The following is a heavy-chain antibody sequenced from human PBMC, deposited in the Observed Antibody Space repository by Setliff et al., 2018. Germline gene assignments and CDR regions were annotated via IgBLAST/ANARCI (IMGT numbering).Heavy chain of an antibody. D-gene: IGHD2-15*01. CDR2: IWHDGGNK. J-gene: IGHJ4*02. CDR3: ARTCSGSGCYAGLES. Sequence: GGSLRLSCAASGFTLSNYRMHWVRRAPGKGLEWVAVIWHDGGNKYHADSVKGRFTISRDNSKNTLYLQMNSLRPEDTAVYYCARTCSGSGCYAGLESWGQGTPVTVSS. V-gene: IGHV3-33*08. CDR1: GFTLSNYR.